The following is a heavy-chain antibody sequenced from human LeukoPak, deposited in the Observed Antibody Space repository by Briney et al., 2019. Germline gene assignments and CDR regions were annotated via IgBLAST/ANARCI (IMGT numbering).Heavy chain of an antibody. CDR2: IYYSGST. CDR3: ARGPSTSSHYYYYMDV. D-gene: IGHD2-2*01. CDR1: GGSISSGDYY. V-gene: IGHV4-30-4*08. Sequence: SQTLSLTCTVSGGSISSGDYYWSWIRQPPGKGLAWIGYIYYSGSTCYNPSLKRRSTMSVDTSKNQFSLKLSSVTAAETAVYYCARGPSTSSHYYYYMDVWGKGTTVTVSS. J-gene: IGHJ6*03.